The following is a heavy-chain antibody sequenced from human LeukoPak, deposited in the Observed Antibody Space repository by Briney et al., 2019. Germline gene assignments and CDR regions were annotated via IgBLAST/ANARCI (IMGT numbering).Heavy chain of an antibody. J-gene: IGHJ4*02. Sequence: GGSLRLSCAASGFTFSSHGMHWVRQAPGKGLEWVAVIWYDGSNKYYADSVKGRFSISRDNSKNTVYLQMNSLRAEDTAVYYCVRGADGSYPKKSCFDYWGQGSLVTVSS. CDR3: VRGADGSYPKKSCFDY. CDR1: GFTFSSHG. V-gene: IGHV3-33*01. CDR2: IWYDGSNK. D-gene: IGHD1-26*01.